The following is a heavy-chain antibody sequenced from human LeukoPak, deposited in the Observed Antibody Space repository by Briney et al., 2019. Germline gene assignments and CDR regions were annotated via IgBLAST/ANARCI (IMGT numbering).Heavy chain of an antibody. D-gene: IGHD6-13*01. Sequence: SETLSLTCTVSGDSMRSYYWSWIRQAPGKGLEWLGHMDDRGDSNYNPPLKGRGSISVDTSKNQFSLKLRSVTVADTAVYYCARDSRYVSGWFDDGMDVWGPGTTVTVSS. J-gene: IGHJ6*02. CDR3: ARDSRYVSGWFDDGMDV. CDR1: GDSMRSYY. CDR2: MDDRGDS. V-gene: IGHV4-59*01.